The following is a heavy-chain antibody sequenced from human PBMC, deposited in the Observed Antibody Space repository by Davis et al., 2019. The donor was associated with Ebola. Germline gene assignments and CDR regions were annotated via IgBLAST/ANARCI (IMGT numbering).Heavy chain of an antibody. CDR3: ARTEWELLFGWFDP. D-gene: IGHD1-26*01. V-gene: IGHV3-11*01. Sequence: GGSLRLSCAASGFTFSDYYISWIRQAPGKGLEWVSYISSSGSTIYYADSVKGRFTISRDNAKNSLYLQMNSLRAEDTAVYYCARTEWELLFGWFDPWGQGTLVTVSS. CDR1: GFTFSDYY. J-gene: IGHJ5*02. CDR2: ISSSGSTI.